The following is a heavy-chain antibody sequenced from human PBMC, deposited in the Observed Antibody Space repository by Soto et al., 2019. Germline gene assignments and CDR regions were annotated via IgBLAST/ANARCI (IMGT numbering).Heavy chain of an antibody. V-gene: IGHV4-31*03. Sequence: SETLSLTCTASGGSISSGGYYWSWIRQHPGKGLEWIGYIYYSGSTSYNPSLKSRVTISVDTSKNHFSLKLSSVTAADTAVYYCARVFSDSSSFFDPWGQGTLVTVSS. D-gene: IGHD6-13*01. J-gene: IGHJ5*02. CDR1: GGSISSGGYY. CDR3: ARVFSDSSSFFDP. CDR2: IYYSGST.